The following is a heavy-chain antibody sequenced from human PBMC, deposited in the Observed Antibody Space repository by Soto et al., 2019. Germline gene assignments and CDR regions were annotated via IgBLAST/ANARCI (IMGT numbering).Heavy chain of an antibody. CDR1: GGSISSSSYY. CDR3: ARELRGYCGGDCGWFDP. V-gene: IGHV4-61*01. Sequence: SETLSLTCTVSGGSISSSSYYWGWIRQRPGSGLEWIGYIYYSGSTNYNPSLKSRVTISVDTSKNQFSLKLSSVTAADTAVYYCARELRGYCGGDCGWFDPWGQGTLVTAPQ. D-gene: IGHD2-21*02. CDR2: IYYSGST. J-gene: IGHJ5*02.